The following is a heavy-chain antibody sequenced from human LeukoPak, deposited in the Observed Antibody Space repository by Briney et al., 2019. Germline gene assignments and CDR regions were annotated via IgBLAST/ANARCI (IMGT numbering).Heavy chain of an antibody. CDR2: ISAYNGNT. CDR1: GYTFTSYG. CDR3: ARDSRLKGAAAVEYYFDY. J-gene: IGHJ4*02. V-gene: IGHV1-18*01. Sequence: ASVKVSCKASGYTFTSYGISWVRQAPGQGLEWMGWISAYNGNTNYAQKLQGRVTMTTDTSTSTAYMELRSLRSDDTAVYYCARDSRLKGAAAVEYYFDYRGQGTLVTVSS. D-gene: IGHD6-13*01.